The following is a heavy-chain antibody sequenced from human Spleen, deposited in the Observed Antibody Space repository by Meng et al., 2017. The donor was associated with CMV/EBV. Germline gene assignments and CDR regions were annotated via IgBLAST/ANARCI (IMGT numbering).Heavy chain of an antibody. J-gene: IGHJ4*02. V-gene: IGHV3-48*03. Sequence: GGSLRLSCAASGFMFSSYRMHWLRQTPGKGLEWVAFIFTSGTIVYYADSVKGRFTISRDNTKNSLYLQMSSLRAEDTALYYCARESNARDYDFDAWGQGTLVTVPQ. CDR1: GFMFSSYR. CDR2: IFTSGTIV. D-gene: IGHD3-22*01. CDR3: ARESNARDYDFDA.